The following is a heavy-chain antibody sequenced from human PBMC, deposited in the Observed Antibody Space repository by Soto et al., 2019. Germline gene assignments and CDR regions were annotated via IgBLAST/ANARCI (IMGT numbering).Heavy chain of an antibody. CDR2: IIPIFGTA. Sequence: RASVKVSCKASGGTFSSYAISWVRQAPGQGLEWMGGIIPIFGTANYAQKFQGRVTITADESTSTAYMELSSLRSEDTAVYYCARDFGYDSSGYYYDYWGQGTLVTVSS. D-gene: IGHD3-22*01. CDR3: ARDFGYDSSGYYYDY. CDR1: GGTFSSYA. V-gene: IGHV1-69*13. J-gene: IGHJ4*02.